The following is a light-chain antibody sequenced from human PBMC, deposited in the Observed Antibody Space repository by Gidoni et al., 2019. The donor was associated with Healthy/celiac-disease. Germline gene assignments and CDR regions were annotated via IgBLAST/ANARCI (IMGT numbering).Light chain of an antibody. V-gene: IGKV3-11*01. J-gene: IGKJ1*01. CDR2: DAS. Sequence: DIVLTQSPATLSLSPGERATLSCRASQSVSSYLAWYQQKPGQAPRLLIYDASNRATGIPARFSGSGSGTDFTLTISSLEPEDFAVYYCQQRSNRKWTFXXXTKVEIK. CDR3: QQRSNRKWT. CDR1: QSVSSY.